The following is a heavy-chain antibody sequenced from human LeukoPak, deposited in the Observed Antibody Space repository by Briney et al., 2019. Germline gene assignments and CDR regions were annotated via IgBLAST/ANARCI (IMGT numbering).Heavy chain of an antibody. D-gene: IGHD6-13*01. Sequence: GAALEICCQGSGSIITSYCDGWGRPMPGKGLERIWIIYPGDSATRYSPSFQGQVTISADKSISTANLQWSSVKASVTAMYYCARSAGRRYSSSWDETYYFDYWGQGTLVTVSS. CDR3: ARSAGRRYSSSWDETYYFDY. V-gene: IGHV5-51*01. CDR2: IYPGDSAT. CDR1: GSIITSYC. J-gene: IGHJ4*02.